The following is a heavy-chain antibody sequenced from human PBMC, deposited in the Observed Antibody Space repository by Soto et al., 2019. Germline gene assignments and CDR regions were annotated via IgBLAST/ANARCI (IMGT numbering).Heavy chain of an antibody. CDR1: GFSFHLAW. CDR3: KTDALTRQSTDH. J-gene: IGHJ4*02. V-gene: IGHV3-15*07. D-gene: IGHD3-9*01. Sequence: EVQLVDSGGGLVKPGGSLRLSCAASGFSFHLAWLHWVRQAPGKGPEWVGLIKSNIDGGATDYAAPVEGRFTISRDDSKNTLYLQMNSLRTEDTAVYYCKTDALTRQSTDHWGQGTLVTVSS. CDR2: IKSNIDGGAT.